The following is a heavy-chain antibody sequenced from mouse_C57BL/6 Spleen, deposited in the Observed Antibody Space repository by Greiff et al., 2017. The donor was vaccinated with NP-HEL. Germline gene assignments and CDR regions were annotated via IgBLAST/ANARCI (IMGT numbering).Heavy chain of an antibody. Sequence: EVQLQQSGPELVKPGASVKISCKASGYSFTGYYMNWVKQSPEKSLEWIGEINPSTGGTTYNQKFKAKATLTVDKSSSTAYMQLKSLTSEDSAVYYCVARRGVYFDDWGQGTTLTVSS. CDR2: INPSTGGT. CDR1: GYSFTGYY. J-gene: IGHJ2*01. CDR3: VARRGVYFDD. V-gene: IGHV1-42*01.